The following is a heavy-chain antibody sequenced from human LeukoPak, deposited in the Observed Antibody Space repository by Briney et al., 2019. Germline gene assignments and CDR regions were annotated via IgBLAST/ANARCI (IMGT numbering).Heavy chain of an antibody. J-gene: IGHJ4*02. Sequence: PGRSLRLSCAASGFTFSSYWMSWVRQAPGKGLEWVANIKQDGGQIYYLESVKGRFTVSRDNAKNSLYLQMNSLRAEDTAVYYCARLGARQMLEYWGQGTLVTVSS. CDR2: IKQDGGQI. V-gene: IGHV3-7*01. CDR1: GFTFSSYW. CDR3: ARLGARQMLEY. D-gene: IGHD4-17*01.